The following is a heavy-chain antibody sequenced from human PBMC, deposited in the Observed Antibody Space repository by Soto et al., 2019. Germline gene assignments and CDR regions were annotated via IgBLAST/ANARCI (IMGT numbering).Heavy chain of an antibody. Sequence: SVKVSCKASGGIFSSYAISWLRQAPGQGLEWMGAVIPVLGQAYYAQALQDRVTITADESTRTAYMELSSLTSEDTAVYFCARVGGVGAPPGADYWGQGTPVTVSS. D-gene: IGHD1-26*01. V-gene: IGHV1-69*13. CDR2: VIPVLGQA. CDR1: GGIFSSYA. CDR3: ARVGGVGAPPGADY. J-gene: IGHJ4*02.